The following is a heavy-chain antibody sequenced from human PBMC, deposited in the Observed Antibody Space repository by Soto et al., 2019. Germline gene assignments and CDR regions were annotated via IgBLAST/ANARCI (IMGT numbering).Heavy chain of an antibody. CDR2: IIPIFGTA. J-gene: IGHJ6*02. Sequence: GASVKVSCKASGGTFSSYAISWVRQAPGQGLEWMGGIIPIFGTANYAQKFQGRVTITADESTSTAYMELSSLRSEDTAVYYCARGLWFGELRRYYYYGMDVWGQGTTVTVSS. CDR1: GGTFSSYA. V-gene: IGHV1-69*13. CDR3: ARGLWFGELRRYYYYGMDV. D-gene: IGHD3-10*01.